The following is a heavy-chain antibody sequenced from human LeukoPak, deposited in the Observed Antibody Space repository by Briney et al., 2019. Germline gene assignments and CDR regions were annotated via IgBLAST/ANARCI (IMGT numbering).Heavy chain of an antibody. D-gene: IGHD5-18*01. J-gene: IGHJ6*03. CDR2: IYYSGST. Sequence: PSETLSLTCTVSGGSISSYYWSWIRQPPGKGLEWIGYIYYSGSTNYNPSLKSRVTISVDTSKNQFSLKLSSVTAADTAVYYCARALSRGYSYGYYNYYHMDVWGKGTTVTVSS. CDR3: ARALSRGYSYGYYNYYHMDV. CDR1: GGSISSYY. V-gene: IGHV4-59*01.